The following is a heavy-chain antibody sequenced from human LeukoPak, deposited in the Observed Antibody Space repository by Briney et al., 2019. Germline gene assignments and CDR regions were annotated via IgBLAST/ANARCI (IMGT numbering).Heavy chain of an antibody. CDR1: GGSFSGYY. CDR3: ARGSIMITFGGVIVYRTVHAFDI. J-gene: IGHJ3*02. CDR2: INHSGST. Sequence: SETLSLTCAVYGGSFSGYYWSWIRQPPGKGLEWIGEINHSGSTNYNPSLKSRVTISVDTSKNQFSLKLSSVTAADTAVYYCARGSIMITFGGVIVYRTVHAFDIWGQGTMVTVSS. D-gene: IGHD3-16*02. V-gene: IGHV4-34*01.